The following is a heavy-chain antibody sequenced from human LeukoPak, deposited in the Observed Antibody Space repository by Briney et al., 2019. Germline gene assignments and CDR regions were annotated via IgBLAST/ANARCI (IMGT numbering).Heavy chain of an antibody. CDR1: RFTLSNYW. J-gene: IGHJ4*02. Sequence: GGSLRLSCAASRFTLSNYWMSWVRQAPGKGLEWVANIKQDGSETYYVDSVKGRFTISRDNAKNSLSLQMNSLRAEDTAVYYCARDYADYVGYFFFDYWGQGTLVTVSS. CDR2: IKQDGSET. V-gene: IGHV3-7*03. D-gene: IGHD4-17*01. CDR3: ARDYADYVGYFFFDY.